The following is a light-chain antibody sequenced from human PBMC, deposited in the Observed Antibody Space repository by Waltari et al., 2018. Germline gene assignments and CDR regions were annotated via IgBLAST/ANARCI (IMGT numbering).Light chain of an antibody. CDR3: QVWQTADNPNWV. J-gene: IGLJ3*02. V-gene: IGLV3-21*02. Sequence: SYVLTQAPSVSVAPGQTAKITCGGNNIETRSVHWYQQKPGQAPELVVYDDNDRPSWIPDRFSGFNTRNTATLTVSSVEAGDEAAYYCQVWQTADNPNWVFGGGTQLTVL. CDR1: NIETRS. CDR2: DDN.